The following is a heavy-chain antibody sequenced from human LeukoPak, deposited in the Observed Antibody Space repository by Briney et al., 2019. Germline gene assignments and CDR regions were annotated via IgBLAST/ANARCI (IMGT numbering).Heavy chain of an antibody. Sequence: ASAKVSCKASGYTFTTYGISWVRQAPGQGLEWMGWINAYNGNTIYAQKLQGRVTMTTDTSASTAYMELRSLRSDDTAVYYCARASDLDSFDYWGQGTLVTVSS. CDR1: GYTFTTYG. V-gene: IGHV1-18*01. CDR2: INAYNGNT. CDR3: ARASDLDSFDY. J-gene: IGHJ4*02.